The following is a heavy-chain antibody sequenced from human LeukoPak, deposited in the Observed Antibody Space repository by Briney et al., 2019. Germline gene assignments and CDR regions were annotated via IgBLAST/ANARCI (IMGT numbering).Heavy chain of an antibody. Sequence: SETLSLTCTVSGDSISGSDYYWGWIRQPPGKGLEWIGSIYHSGSTYYNPSLKSRVTISVDTSKNQFSLKLSSVTAADTAVYYCARCPSSVPTFDYWGQGTLVTVSS. J-gene: IGHJ4*02. CDR3: ARCPSSVPTFDY. CDR2: IYHSGST. V-gene: IGHV4-38-2*02. CDR1: GDSISGSDYY.